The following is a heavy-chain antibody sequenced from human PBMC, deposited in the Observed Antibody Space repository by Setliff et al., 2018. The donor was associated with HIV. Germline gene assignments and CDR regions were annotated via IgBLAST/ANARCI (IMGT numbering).Heavy chain of an antibody. CDR3: ATMEGDHNIPDWVDP. CDR1: GYSITSGSY. Sequence: SETLSLTCAVSGYSITSGSYWGWIRQPPGKGLEWMGSFFHSGNTYYNPSLKTRVTMSVDTSKNQFSLRMSSVTTAATATSYWATMEGDHNIPDWVDPWGQGTLVTVSS. D-gene: IGHD2-21*01. V-gene: IGHV4-38-2*01. CDR2: FFHSGNT. J-gene: IGHJ5*02.